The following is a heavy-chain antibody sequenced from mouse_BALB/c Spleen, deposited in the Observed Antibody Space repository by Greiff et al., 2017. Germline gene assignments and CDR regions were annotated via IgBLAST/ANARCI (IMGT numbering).Heavy chain of an antibody. J-gene: IGHJ3*01. Sequence: EVQLVESGGGLVKPGGSLKLSCAASGFTFSSYAMSWVRQTPEKRLEWVATISSGGSYTYYPDSVKGRFTISRDNAKNTLYLQMSSLRSEDTAMYYCARRNDGYLAWFAYWGQGTLVTVSA. CDR2: ISSGGSYT. V-gene: IGHV5-9-3*01. D-gene: IGHD2-3*01. CDR1: GFTFSSYA. CDR3: ARRNDGYLAWFAY.